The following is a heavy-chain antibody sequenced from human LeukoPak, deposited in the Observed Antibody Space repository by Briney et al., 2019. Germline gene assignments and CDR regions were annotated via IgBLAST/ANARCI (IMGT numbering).Heavy chain of an antibody. J-gene: IGHJ4*02. V-gene: IGHV3-30*02. CDR3: AKYSDTYGHRHFDH. CDR1: GFTFSSYG. D-gene: IGHD2-8*01. Sequence: PGGSLRLSCVASGFTFSSYGMKWVRQAPGKGLEWVAFIGFDGSKIYYADSVKGRFTISRDNSKNTVNLQMNSLRVEDTAVYYCAKYSDTYGHRHFDHWGQGALLTLSS. CDR2: IGFDGSKI.